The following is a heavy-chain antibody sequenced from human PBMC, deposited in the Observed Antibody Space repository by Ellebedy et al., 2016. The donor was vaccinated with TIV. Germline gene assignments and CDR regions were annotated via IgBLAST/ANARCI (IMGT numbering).Heavy chain of an antibody. Sequence: ASVKVSXXASGYTFTGYYMHWVRQAPGQGLEWMGWINPNSGGTNYAQKFQGRVTMTRDTSISTAYMELSRLRSDDTAVYYCARGDYGSSDYYYKGMDVWGQGTTVTVSS. CDR2: INPNSGGT. D-gene: IGHD3-10*01. CDR3: ARGDYGSSDYYYKGMDV. J-gene: IGHJ6*02. V-gene: IGHV1-2*02. CDR1: GYTFTGYY.